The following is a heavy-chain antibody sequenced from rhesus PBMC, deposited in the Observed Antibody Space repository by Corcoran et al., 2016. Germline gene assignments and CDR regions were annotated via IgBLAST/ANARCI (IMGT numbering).Heavy chain of an antibody. D-gene: IGHD3-3*01. V-gene: IGHV4S11*01. CDR1: GASISSSY. Sequence: QEQLQESGPGLVKPSETLSLTCAASGASISSSYCSWIRQAPGKGLEWIGRIDRSGTTYYNPSLESRVTLSVDTSKDQFALKLSSVTAADTAVYYCTSLPDWVDYWGQGVLVTVSS. J-gene: IGHJ4*01. CDR3: TSLPDWVDY. CDR2: IDRSGTT.